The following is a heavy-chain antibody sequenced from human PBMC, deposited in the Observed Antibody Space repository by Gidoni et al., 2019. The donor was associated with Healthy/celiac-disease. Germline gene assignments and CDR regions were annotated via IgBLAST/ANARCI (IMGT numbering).Heavy chain of an antibody. J-gene: IGHJ5*02. V-gene: IGHV1-18*01. CDR3: ARGGGGSSTSWRWKPPRGWFDP. D-gene: IGHD2-2*01. CDR1: GYTFTSYG. CDR2: ISAYNGNT. Sequence: QVQLVQSGAEVKKPGASVKVSCKASGYTFTSYGISWVRQAPGQGLEWMGWISAYNGNTNYAQKLQGRVTMTTDTSTSTAYMELRSLRSDDTAVYYWARGGGGSSTSWRWKPPRGWFDPWGQGTLVTVSS.